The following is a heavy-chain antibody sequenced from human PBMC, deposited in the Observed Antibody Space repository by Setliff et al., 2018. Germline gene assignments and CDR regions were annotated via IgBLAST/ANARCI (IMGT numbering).Heavy chain of an antibody. CDR2: IKSSTEGATS. CDR1: GITFKNAW. V-gene: IGHV3-15*01. Sequence: TGGSLRLSCSVSGITFKNAWMTWVRQAPGKGPEWVGRIKSSTEGATSDYGAPAKGRFTISRDDSKNMVFLQMNNLRTEDTGFYYCATGPRDSRNYLTWLNPWGQGTLVTVSS. D-gene: IGHD4-4*01. CDR3: ATGPRDSRNYLTWLNP. J-gene: IGHJ5*02.